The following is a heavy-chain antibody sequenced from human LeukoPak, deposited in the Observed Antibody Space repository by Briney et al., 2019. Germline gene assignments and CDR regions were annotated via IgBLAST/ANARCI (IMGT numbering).Heavy chain of an antibody. Sequence: GGSLRLSCAASGFTFSSNWLSWVRQAPGKGLEWVSLISWDGGSTYYADSVKGRFTISRDNSKNSLYLQMNSLRTEDTALYYCAKGSNDCSSTSCPYYFDYWGQGTLVTVSS. V-gene: IGHV3-43*01. CDR1: GFTFSSNW. CDR3: AKGSNDCSSTSCPYYFDY. CDR2: ISWDGGST. J-gene: IGHJ4*02. D-gene: IGHD2-2*01.